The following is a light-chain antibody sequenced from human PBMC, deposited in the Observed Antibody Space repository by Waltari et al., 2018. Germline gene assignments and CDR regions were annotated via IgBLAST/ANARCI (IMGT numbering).Light chain of an antibody. CDR2: EVS. J-gene: IGLJ2*01. V-gene: IGLV2-23*02. Sequence: QSALTQPASVSGSPGQSITISCTGTSSDVGSYNLVSWYQQHPGKAPKLMIYEVSKRPSVVSNRFSVSKSGNTASLTLSGLQAEDEADYYCCSYAGSSTHVVFGGGTKLTVL. CDR3: CSYAGSSTHVV. CDR1: SSDVGSYNL.